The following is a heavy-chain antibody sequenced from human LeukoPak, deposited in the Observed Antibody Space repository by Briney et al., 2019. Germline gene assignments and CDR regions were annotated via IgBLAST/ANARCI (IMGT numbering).Heavy chain of an antibody. J-gene: IGHJ4*02. Sequence: ASVKVSCRASGYTFTGYYMHWVRHAPGQGLEWMGWVNPNSGGTNYAQKFQGRVTMTRDTSINTAYMELSRLRSDDTAVYYCARPRLYSGSENYYFDYWGQGTLVTVSS. V-gene: IGHV1-2*02. D-gene: IGHD5-12*01. CDR2: VNPNSGGT. CDR3: ARPRLYSGSENYYFDY. CDR1: GYTFTGYY.